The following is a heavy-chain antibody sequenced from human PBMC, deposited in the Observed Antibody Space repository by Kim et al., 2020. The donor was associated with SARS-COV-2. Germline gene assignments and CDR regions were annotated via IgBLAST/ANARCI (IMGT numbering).Heavy chain of an antibody. CDR2: IYYSGST. D-gene: IGHD3-22*01. V-gene: IGHV4-59*13. Sequence: SETLSLTCTVSGGSISSYYWSWIRQPPGKGLEWIGYIYYSGSTNYNPSLKSRVTISVDTSKNQFSLKLSSVTAADTAVYYCASWPYYYDSSGLGYWGQGTLVTVSS. CDR3: ASWPYYYDSSGLGY. J-gene: IGHJ4*02. CDR1: GGSISSYY.